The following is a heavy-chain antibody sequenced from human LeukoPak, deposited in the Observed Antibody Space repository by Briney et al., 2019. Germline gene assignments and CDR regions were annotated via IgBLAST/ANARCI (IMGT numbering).Heavy chain of an antibody. J-gene: IGHJ4*02. CDR1: GGTFSSYA. CDR2: IIPILGIA. V-gene: IGHV1-69*04. Sequence: SVKVSCKASGGTFSSYAISWVRQAPGQGLEWMGRIIPILGIANYAQKFQGRVTITADKSTSTAYMELSSLRSEDTAVYYCAREVVRGVIGYWGQGTLVTVSS. CDR3: AREVVRGVIGY. D-gene: IGHD3-10*01.